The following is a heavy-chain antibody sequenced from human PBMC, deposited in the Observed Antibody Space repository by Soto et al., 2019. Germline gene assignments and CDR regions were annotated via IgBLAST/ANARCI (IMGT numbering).Heavy chain of an antibody. CDR3: ATRTYTTIPGCMDV. J-gene: IGHJ6*02. Sequence: EVQLLESGGGLAQPGGSLRLSCTATDHAMSWFRQAPGKGLAGVSAISGSGDVTHYGDSVKGRFNSSRDNSKNTMYLQMDRTRGDDTDVYYCATRTYTTIPGCMDVWGQGTTVTVSS. D-gene: IGHD2-2*02. V-gene: IGHV3-20*04. CDR2: ISGSGDVT. CDR1: DHA.